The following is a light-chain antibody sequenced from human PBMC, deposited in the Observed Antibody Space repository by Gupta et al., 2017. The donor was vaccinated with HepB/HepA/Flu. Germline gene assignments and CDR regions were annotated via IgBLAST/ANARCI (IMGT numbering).Light chain of an antibody. J-gene: IGLJ2*01. CDR3: QVWDSSSDSVV. Sequence: SYVLTQPPSVSLAPGETARITCGGFSFGSKSVNWYQQKPGQAPVMVIYYDTDRPAGIPERLSGSNSGNTATLTISRVEAGDEADYYCQVWDSSSDSVVFGGGTKLTVL. CDR1: SFGSKS. V-gene: IGLV3-21*04. CDR2: YDT.